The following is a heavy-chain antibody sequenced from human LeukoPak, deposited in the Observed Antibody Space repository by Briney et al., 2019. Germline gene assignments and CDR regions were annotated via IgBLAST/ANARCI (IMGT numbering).Heavy chain of an antibody. CDR2: ISAYNGNT. CDR1: GYTFTSYG. CDR3: ARAVDTARGAAIFDY. V-gene: IGHV1-18*01. J-gene: IGHJ4*02. D-gene: IGHD5-18*01. Sequence: ASVKVSCKASGYTFTSYGISWVRQAPGQGLEWMGWISAYNGNTNYAQKLQGRVTMTTDTSTSTAYMELRSLRSDDTAVYYCARAVDTARGAAIFDYGGRGPLVPVPS.